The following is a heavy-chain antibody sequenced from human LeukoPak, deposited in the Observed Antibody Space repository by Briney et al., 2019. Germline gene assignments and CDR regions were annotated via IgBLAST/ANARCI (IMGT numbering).Heavy chain of an antibody. V-gene: IGHV4-34*01. Sequence: PSETLSLTCAVYGGSFSGYYWSWIRQPPGKGLEWIGEINHSGSTNYNPSLKSRVTISVDTSKNQFSLKLSSVTAADTAVYYCARLPQHCSSTSCYTPRVYYYYYGMDVWGQGTTVTVSS. D-gene: IGHD2-2*02. CDR3: ARLPQHCSSTSCYTPRVYYYYYGMDV. CDR2: INHSGST. J-gene: IGHJ6*02. CDR1: GGSFSGYY.